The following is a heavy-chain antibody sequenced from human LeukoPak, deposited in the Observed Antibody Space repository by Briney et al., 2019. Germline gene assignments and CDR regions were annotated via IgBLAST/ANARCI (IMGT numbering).Heavy chain of an antibody. J-gene: IGHJ4*02. D-gene: IGHD3-22*01. V-gene: IGHV3-23*01. CDR2: ISGSGGST. CDR1: GFTFSSYG. Sequence: GGSLRLSCAASGFTFSSYGMSWVRQAPGKGLEWVSAISGSGGSTYYADSVKGRFTISRDNSKNTLYLQMNSLRAEDTAVYYCAKDHYYDSSGLDYWGQGTLVTVSS. CDR3: AKDHYYDSSGLDY.